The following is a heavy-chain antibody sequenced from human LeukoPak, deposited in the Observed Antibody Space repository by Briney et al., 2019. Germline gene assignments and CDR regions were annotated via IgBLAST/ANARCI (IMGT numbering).Heavy chain of an antibody. V-gene: IGHV3-30*18. CDR2: ISYDGSNK. D-gene: IGHD3-22*01. J-gene: IGHJ4*02. CDR1: GFTFSTYG. CDR3: AKVGDYYDSSGYYYVN. Sequence: GGSLRLSCVASGFTFSTYGMHWVRQAPGKGLEWVSVISYDGSNKYYPDSVKGRFTISRDNSKNTLYLQMNSLRAEDSAVYYCAKVGDYYDSSGYYYVNWGQGTLVTVSS.